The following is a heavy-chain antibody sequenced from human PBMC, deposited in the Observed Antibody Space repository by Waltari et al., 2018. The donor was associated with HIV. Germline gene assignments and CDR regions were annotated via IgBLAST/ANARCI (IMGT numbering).Heavy chain of an antibody. J-gene: IGHJ5*02. V-gene: IGHV4-31*03. CDR3: ARDKYGGHWFDP. CDR2: IYYSGYT. Sequence: QVQLQESGPGLVKPSQTLSLSCTVSGASISRGDYSWSWIRQHPGKGLEWIGYIYYSGYTHYSPSLPSRVTISVDTSKNHFSLNLSSVTAADTAVYYCARDKYGGHWFDPWGQGTLVTVSS. CDR1: GASISRGDYS. D-gene: IGHD4-17*01.